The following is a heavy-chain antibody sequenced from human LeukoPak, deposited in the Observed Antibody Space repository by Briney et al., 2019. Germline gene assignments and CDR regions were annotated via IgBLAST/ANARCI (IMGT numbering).Heavy chain of an antibody. D-gene: IGHD2-2*02. J-gene: IGHJ5*02. CDR2: IYYSGST. CDR1: GGSISSYY. CDR3: AGVYGFDP. V-gene: IGHV4-59*01. Sequence: SETLSLTCTVSGGSISSYYWSWIRQPPGKGLEWIGYIYYSGSTKYNPSLKSRATISVDTSKNQFSLRLSSVTAADTAVYYCAGVYGFDPWGQGTLVTVSS.